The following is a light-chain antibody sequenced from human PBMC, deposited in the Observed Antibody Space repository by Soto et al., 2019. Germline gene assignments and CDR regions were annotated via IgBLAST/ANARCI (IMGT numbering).Light chain of an antibody. V-gene: IGKV1-39*01. CDR2: ATS. Sequence: SLAASVGDRLTLTCRASRNVSIYLNWYQHKPGKGPTLLIHATSNLQIGVPSRFSGSGSGTEFTLTIRSMEPEDFGTYYCQQSYKMPSFAQGTRLEIK. J-gene: IGKJ5*01. CDR3: QQSYKMPS. CDR1: RNVSIY.